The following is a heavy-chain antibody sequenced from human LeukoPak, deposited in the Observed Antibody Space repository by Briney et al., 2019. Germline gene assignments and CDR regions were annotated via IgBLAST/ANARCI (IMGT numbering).Heavy chain of an antibody. D-gene: IGHD6-19*01. J-gene: IGHJ5*02. V-gene: IGHV1-2*02. CDR3: AKDHYSSGNWFDP. CDR1: GYTFTDYY. Sequence: GASVKVSCRASGYTFTDYYMHWVRQAPGQGLEWMGWMSPTSGDTEYAQKFQGRVTMTRDTSIGTAYMEVSRLTSDDTAVYYCAKDHYSSGNWFDPWGQGTLVTVSS. CDR2: MSPTSGDT.